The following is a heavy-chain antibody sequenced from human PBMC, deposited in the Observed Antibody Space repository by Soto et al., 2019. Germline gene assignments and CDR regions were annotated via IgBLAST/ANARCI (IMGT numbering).Heavy chain of an antibody. Sequence: SGPTLVNPTQTLTLTCTFSGFSITGNGEGVGWIRQPPGKALEWLALIYWADDKRYSPSLRNRLTITLDNSKDQVILTMTDMGPADTATYYCAPGYVQLLATFHYFDSCGQGPQVTVSS. V-gene: IGHV2-5*02. J-gene: IGHJ4*02. D-gene: IGHD6-13*01. CDR1: GFSITGNGEG. CDR2: IYWADDK. CDR3: APGYVQLLATFHYFDS.